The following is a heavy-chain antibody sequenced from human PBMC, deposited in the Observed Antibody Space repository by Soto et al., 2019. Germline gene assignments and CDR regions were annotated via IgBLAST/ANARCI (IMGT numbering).Heavy chain of an antibody. V-gene: IGHV4-59*08. CDR2: IYYSGST. CDR3: ARHPLAVAGTVVDY. D-gene: IGHD6-19*01. Sequence: SETLSLTCTVSGGSISSYYWSWIRQPPGKGLEWIGYIYYSGSTNYNPSLKSRVTISVDTSKNQFSLKLSSVTAADTAVYYCARHPLAVAGTVVDYWGQGTLVTVSS. J-gene: IGHJ4*02. CDR1: GGSISSYY.